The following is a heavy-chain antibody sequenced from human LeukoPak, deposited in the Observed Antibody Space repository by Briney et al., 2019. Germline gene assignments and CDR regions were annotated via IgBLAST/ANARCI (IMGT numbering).Heavy chain of an antibody. J-gene: IGHJ4*02. D-gene: IGHD2-21*01. CDR3: AKDQGQAYGYFDY. Sequence: GGSLRLSCAASGFTFSSYGMHWVRQAPGKGLEWVAFIRYDGSNKYYADSVKGRFTISRDNSNNRLYLQMNSLRPEDTAVYYCAKDQGQAYGYFDYWGQGTLVTVSS. CDR2: IRYDGSNK. CDR1: GFTFSSYG. V-gene: IGHV3-30*02.